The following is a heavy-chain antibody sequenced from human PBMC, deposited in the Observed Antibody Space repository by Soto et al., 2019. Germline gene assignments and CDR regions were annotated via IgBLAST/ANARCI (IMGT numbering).Heavy chain of an antibody. J-gene: IGHJ6*02. V-gene: IGHV2-70*04. CDR2: IDWEDTK. CDR3: ARAFYGMDV. Sequence: LVNPTQTLTLTCTVSGFSLSGTGMRVTWIRQPPGKALEWLARIDWEDTKLYSSSLKTRLTISRDTSKNQVVLTMTSMDPADTGTYYCARAFYGMDVWGQGTTVTVSS. CDR1: GFSLSGTGMR.